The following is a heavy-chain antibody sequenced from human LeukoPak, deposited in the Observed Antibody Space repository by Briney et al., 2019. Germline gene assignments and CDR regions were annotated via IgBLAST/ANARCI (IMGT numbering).Heavy chain of an antibody. CDR2: IYNSGST. D-gene: IGHD3-10*01. CDR3: ARQTFGVLYFDS. J-gene: IGHJ4*02. Sequence: SQTLSLTCVVSGGSISRGSYYWNWIRQPAGKGLEWMGRIYNSGSTNYNPSLKSRVTISVDTSRNQLSLQLTSVTAADTAVYYCARQTFGVLYFDSWGQGTLVIASS. V-gene: IGHV4-61*02. CDR1: GGSISRGSYY.